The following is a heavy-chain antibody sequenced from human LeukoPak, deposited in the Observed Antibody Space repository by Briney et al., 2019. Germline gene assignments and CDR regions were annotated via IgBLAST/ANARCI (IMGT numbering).Heavy chain of an antibody. CDR1: GFTFSSYG. V-gene: IGHV3-30*02. CDR3: ARDRGSGYYLHGAFDI. D-gene: IGHD3-22*01. Sequence: GGSLRLSCAASGFTFSSYGMHWVRQAPGKGLEWVAFIRYDGSNKYYADSVKGRFTISRDNSKNTLYLQMNSLRAEDTAVYYCARDRGSGYYLHGAFDIWGQGTMVTVSS. CDR2: IRYDGSNK. J-gene: IGHJ3*02.